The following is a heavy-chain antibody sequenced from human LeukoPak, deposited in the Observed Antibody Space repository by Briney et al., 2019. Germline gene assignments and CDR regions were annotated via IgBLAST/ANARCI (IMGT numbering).Heavy chain of an antibody. J-gene: IGHJ4*02. CDR3: STGVVAVAGKVFDF. D-gene: IGHD6-19*01. CDR2: FDPGDGET. V-gene: IGHV1-24*01. Sequence: ASVKVSCKVSGYTFSELSMHWVRQAPGEGLEWMGGFDPGDGETVYAQKFQGRVTMTVKTSTDTAYMELSSLRSEDTDVYYCSTGVVAVAGKVFDFWGQGTLVTVSS. CDR1: GYTFSELS.